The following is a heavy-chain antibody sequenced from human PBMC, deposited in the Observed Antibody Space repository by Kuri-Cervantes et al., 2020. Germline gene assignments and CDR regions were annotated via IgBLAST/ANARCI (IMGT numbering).Heavy chain of an antibody. D-gene: IGHD1-1*01. V-gene: IGHV4-59*01. J-gene: IGHJ4*02. CDR2: IYYSGST. CDR1: GGSISSYH. CDR3: ASWNDDRGFFDY. Sequence: SETLSLTCTVSGGSISSYHWSWIRQPPGKGLEWIGYIYYSGSTNYNPSLKSRVTISVDTSKNQFSLRLSSVTAADTAVYYCASWNDDRGFFDYWGQGTLVTVSS.